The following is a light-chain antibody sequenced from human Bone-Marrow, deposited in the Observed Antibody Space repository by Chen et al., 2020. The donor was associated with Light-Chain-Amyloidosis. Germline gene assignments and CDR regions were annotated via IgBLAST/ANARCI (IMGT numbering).Light chain of an antibody. V-gene: IGLV3-25*03. CDR2: RDT. J-gene: IGLJ2*01. CDR3: QSADSSGTYEVI. CDR1: DLPTKY. Sequence: SYELTQPPSVSVSPGQTARITCSGDDLPTKYAYWYQQKPGQAPVLVIHRDTEMPSGISERFSGSSSGTTATLTISGVQAEDEADYRCQSADSSGTYEVIFGGGTKLPVL.